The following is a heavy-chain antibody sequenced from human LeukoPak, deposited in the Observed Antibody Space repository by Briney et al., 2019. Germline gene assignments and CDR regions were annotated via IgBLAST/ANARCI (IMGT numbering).Heavy chain of an antibody. D-gene: IGHD3-22*01. Sequence: GGSLRLSCASSGFTFSNYWMHWVRQAPGKGLVWVSRINSDGINTSYADSVKGRFTISRDNAKNTLNLQMNSLRAEDTAVYYCARDLGQYYDTSDNWFDPWGQGTLVTVSS. CDR3: ARDLGQYYDTSDNWFDP. CDR1: GFTFSNYW. V-gene: IGHV3-74*01. J-gene: IGHJ5*02. CDR2: INSDGINT.